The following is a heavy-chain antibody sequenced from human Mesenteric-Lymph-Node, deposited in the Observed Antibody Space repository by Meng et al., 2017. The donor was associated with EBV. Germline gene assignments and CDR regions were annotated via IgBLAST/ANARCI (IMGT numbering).Heavy chain of an antibody. CDR3: ATDVQYYGSGSYSWNY. V-gene: IGHV1-24*01. CDR2: FDPEDDDT. CDR1: GYTLSDLS. Sequence: QVQLVQSGAEVKKPGAPVKVSCKVSGYTLSDLSMHWVRQAPGKGLEWMGGFDPEDDDTIYAQKFQGRVTMTEDTYTDTAYMELSSLRSDDTAVYFCATDVQYYGSGSYSWNYWGQGTLVTVSS. J-gene: IGHJ4*02. D-gene: IGHD3-10*01.